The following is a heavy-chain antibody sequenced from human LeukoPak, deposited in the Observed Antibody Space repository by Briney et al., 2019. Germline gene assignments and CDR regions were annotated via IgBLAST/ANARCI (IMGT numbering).Heavy chain of an antibody. D-gene: IGHD6-13*01. V-gene: IGHV4-61*02. Sequence: PSETLSLTCTVSGGSISSGSYYWSWIRQPAGKGLEWIGRIYTSGSTNYNPSLKSRVTISVDTSKNQFSLKLSSVTAADTAVYYCARERGAIGSSWYYYMDVWGKGTTVTVSS. CDR1: GGSISSGSYY. CDR2: IYTSGST. CDR3: ARERGAIGSSWYYYMDV. J-gene: IGHJ6*03.